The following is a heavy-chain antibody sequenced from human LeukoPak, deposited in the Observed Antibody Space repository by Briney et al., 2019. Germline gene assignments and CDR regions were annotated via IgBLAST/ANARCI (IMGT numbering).Heavy chain of an antibody. CDR1: AGFISSSSHH. CDR2: IYSGRTT. D-gene: IGHD5-12*01. J-gene: IGHJ4*02. Sequence: TPSETLSLTCTVSAGFISSSSHHWGWIRQSPGKGLEWIGSIYSGRTTYYNPSLNSRVTISVLTSKNQFSLQLHSVTAADTAVYYCARHDGRGGATMGALDSWGQGSLVTVSS. V-gene: IGHV4-39*01. CDR3: ARHDGRGGATMGALDS.